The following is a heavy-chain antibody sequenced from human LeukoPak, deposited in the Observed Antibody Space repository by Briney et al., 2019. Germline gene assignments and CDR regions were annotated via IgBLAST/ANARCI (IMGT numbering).Heavy chain of an antibody. CDR3: ARARGYDSGYDNYLTNSWFDP. Sequence: SETLSLTCTVSGGSIHTYYWSWIRQPPGKGLEWVGYMSDTGRTNYNPSLKSRVTISGDTPKNQISLKVNSVTAADTAVYFCARARGYDSGYDNYLTNSWFDPWGQGTLVTVSS. V-gene: IGHV4-59*01. CDR1: GGSIHTYY. J-gene: IGHJ5*02. CDR2: MSDTGRT. D-gene: IGHD5-12*01.